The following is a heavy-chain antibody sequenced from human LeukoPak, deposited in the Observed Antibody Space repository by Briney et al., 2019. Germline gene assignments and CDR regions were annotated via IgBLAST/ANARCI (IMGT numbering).Heavy chain of an antibody. V-gene: IGHV3-66*01. CDR1: GFTVSTNY. J-gene: IGHJ3*02. D-gene: IGHD3-22*01. CDR2: IYGGGST. CDR3: ARIMYYDRSGYYYVRAFDI. Sequence: GGSLRLSCAASGFTVSTNYMSWVRQAPGKGLEWVSLIYGGGSTYYADSVKGRFTISRDNSKNTLYLQMNSLRAEDTAVYYCARIMYYDRSGYYYVRAFDIWGQGTMATVSS.